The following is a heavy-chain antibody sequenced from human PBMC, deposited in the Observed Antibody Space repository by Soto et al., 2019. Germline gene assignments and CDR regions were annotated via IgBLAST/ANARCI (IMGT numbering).Heavy chain of an antibody. Sequence: QITLKESGPTLVKPTQTLTLTCSFSGFSLSTRGVGVGWIRQPPGKTLEWLALIYWDDDKRYSPSLESRLTITKDTSETQVVLTMTNMDPVYTATYFCAHRQGGDTYYDASDGYYGFNDAFDIWGQGTMVTVSS. CDR2: IYWDDDK. CDR3: AHRQGGDTYYDASDGYYGFNDAFDI. V-gene: IGHV2-5*02. D-gene: IGHD3-22*01. J-gene: IGHJ3*02. CDR1: GFSLSTRGVG.